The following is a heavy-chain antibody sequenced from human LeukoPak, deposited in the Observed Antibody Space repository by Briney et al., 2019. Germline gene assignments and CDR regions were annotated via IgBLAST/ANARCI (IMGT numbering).Heavy chain of an antibody. CDR3: AKVWSPSGWFWGYFDY. J-gene: IGHJ4*02. CDR2: ITFDGHNK. CDR1: GITFSDYG. D-gene: IGHD6-19*01. V-gene: IGHV3-30*18. Sequence: GRSLRLSCAASGITFSDYGMHWVRQAPGRGLEWVAVITFDGHNKFYSDSVKGRFTVSRDNSKNTLYLQMNGLRAEDTAVYYCAKVWSPSGWFWGYFDYWGQGTLVTVSS.